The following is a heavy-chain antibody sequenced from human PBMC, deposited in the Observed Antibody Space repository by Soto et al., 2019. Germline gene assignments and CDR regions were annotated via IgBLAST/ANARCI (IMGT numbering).Heavy chain of an antibody. V-gene: IGHV4-30-4*01. CDR2: IYYSGST. Sequence: QVQLQESGPGLVKPSQTLSLTCTVSGGSISSGDYYWSWIRQPPGTCLEWIGYIYYSGSTYYNPSLKSRVTISVDTSKNQCSLKLSSVTAADTAVYDCAAGGSSGPNWFDPWGQGTLVTVSS. D-gene: IGHD3-22*01. CDR1: GGSISSGDYY. J-gene: IGHJ5*02. CDR3: AAGGSSGPNWFDP.